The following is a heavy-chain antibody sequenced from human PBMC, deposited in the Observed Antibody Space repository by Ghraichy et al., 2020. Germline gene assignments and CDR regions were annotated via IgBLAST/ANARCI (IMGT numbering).Heavy chain of an antibody. CDR3: ARGGLGADYLDYYNSYGMDI. V-gene: IGHV1-2*06. D-gene: IGHD4-11*01. CDR1: GYTFVDYY. CDR2: INPNSGGS. Sequence: ASVKVSCKASGYTFVDYYIHWVRQAPGQGLEWMGRINPNSGGSSYAQTFQGRVIMIRDTSISTASMELSGLRSDDTAIYYCARGGLGADYLDYYNSYGMDIWGQGTTVTVSS. J-gene: IGHJ6*02.